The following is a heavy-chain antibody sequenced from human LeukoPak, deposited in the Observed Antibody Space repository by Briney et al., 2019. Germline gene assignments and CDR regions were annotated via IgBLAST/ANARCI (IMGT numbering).Heavy chain of an antibody. D-gene: IGHD3-22*01. J-gene: IGHJ4*02. Sequence: GGSLRLSCAASGFTFSSYWMHWVRQAPGNGLVWVSRITGDGSSTSYADSVKGRFTISRDNAKNTLYLQMNSLRAEDTAVYYCARISYDSRGHFDYWGQGTLVTVSS. CDR3: ARISYDSRGHFDY. CDR2: ITGDGSST. CDR1: GFTFSSYW. V-gene: IGHV3-74*01.